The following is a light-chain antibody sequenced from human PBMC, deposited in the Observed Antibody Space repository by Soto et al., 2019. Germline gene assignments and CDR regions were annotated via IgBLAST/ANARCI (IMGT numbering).Light chain of an antibody. CDR2: GAS. J-gene: IGKJ1*01. CDR1: QSVDKY. Sequence: EIVMTQSPATLSLSPWERATLSCRASQSVDKYLVWYQQKPGQAPRLLIYGASSRATGIPDRFSGSGSGTDFTLSIIRLEPEDFAVYYCQQYDISPWTFGQGTKVDIK. V-gene: IGKV3-20*01. CDR3: QQYDISPWT.